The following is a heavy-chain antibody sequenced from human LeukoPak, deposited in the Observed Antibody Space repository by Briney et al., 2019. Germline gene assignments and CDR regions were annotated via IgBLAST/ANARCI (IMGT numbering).Heavy chain of an antibody. J-gene: IGHJ4*02. CDR2: ITDSGGST. D-gene: IGHD3-22*01. CDR1: GFTFSSYA. CDR3: AKGSSGSRPYYFDY. V-gene: IGHV3-23*01. Sequence: GGALRLSCAASGFTFSSYAMSWVRQAPGVGLEWVSAITDSGGSTYYSDSVKGRFTISRDNSKNTLYLQMSTLRAEDTAIYYCAKGSSGSRPYYFDYWGQGTLVTVSS.